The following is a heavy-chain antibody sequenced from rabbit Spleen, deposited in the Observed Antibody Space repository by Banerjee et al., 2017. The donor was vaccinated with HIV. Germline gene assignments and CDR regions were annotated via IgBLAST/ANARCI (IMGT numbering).Heavy chain of an antibody. Sequence: QSLEESGGDLVKPGASLTLTCKASGLDFSGDSYMCWVRQAPGKGLEWIACIDIGSSGFTYFANWAKCRFTISKTSSTTVTLQMTSLTAADTATYFCARDTSSSFSSYGMDLWGPGSLVTVS. V-gene: IGHV1S40*01. J-gene: IGHJ6*01. D-gene: IGHD1-1*01. CDR2: IDIGSSGFT. CDR1: GLDFSGDSY. CDR3: ARDTSSSFSSYGMDL.